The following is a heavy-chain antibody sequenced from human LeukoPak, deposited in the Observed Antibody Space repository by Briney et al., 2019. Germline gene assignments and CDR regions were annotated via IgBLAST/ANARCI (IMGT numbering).Heavy chain of an antibody. CDR1: GFTFSSYA. V-gene: IGHV3-23*01. CDR2: ISGSGGST. D-gene: IGHD3-22*01. J-gene: IGHJ3*02. CDR3: AKSMIVVVIEFGAFDT. Sequence: PGGSLRLSCAASGFTFSSYAMSWARQAPGKGLEWVSAISGSGGSTYYADSVKGRFTISRDNSKNTLYLQMNSLRAEDTAVYYCAKSMIVVVIEFGAFDTWGQGTMVTVSS.